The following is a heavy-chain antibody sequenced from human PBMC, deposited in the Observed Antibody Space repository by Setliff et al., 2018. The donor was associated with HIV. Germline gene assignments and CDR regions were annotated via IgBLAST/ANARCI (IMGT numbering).Heavy chain of an antibody. D-gene: IGHD5-12*01. Sequence: SETLSLTCTVSGGSISSYYWSWIRQPAGKGLEWIGRFYTSGSTNYNPPLKSRVTMSVDTSKNQFSLKVRYVTAADTAIYYCAREIWGQVAHVPYGMDVWGQGTTGTVSS. CDR3: AREIWGQVAHVPYGMDV. CDR1: GGSISSYY. J-gene: IGHJ6*02. CDR2: FYTSGST. V-gene: IGHV4-4*07.